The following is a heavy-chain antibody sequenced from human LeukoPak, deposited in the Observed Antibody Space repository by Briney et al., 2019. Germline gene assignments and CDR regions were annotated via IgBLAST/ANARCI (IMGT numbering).Heavy chain of an antibody. D-gene: IGHD1-7*01. CDR1: GYTFTSYD. Sequence: GASVKVSCKASGYTFTSYDINWVRQATGQGLEWMGWIGTYNGNTNYAQRLQGRVTMTTDTSTGTAYMELRSLRSDDTAVYYCARMSNWNYQGFDSWGQGTLVTVSS. J-gene: IGHJ4*02. CDR3: ARMSNWNYQGFDS. CDR2: IGTYNGNT. V-gene: IGHV1-18*01.